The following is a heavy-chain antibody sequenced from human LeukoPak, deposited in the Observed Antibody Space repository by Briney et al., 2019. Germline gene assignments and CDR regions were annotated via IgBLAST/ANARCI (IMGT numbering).Heavy chain of an antibody. CDR3: ASAAGTPYYYYYYMDV. D-gene: IGHD6-13*01. CDR2: IYSGGST. V-gene: IGHV3-53*01. J-gene: IGHJ6*03. Sequence: GGSLRLSCAASGFTVSSNYMSWVRQAPGKGLEWVSVIYSGGSTYYADSVKGRFTISRDNSKNTLYLQMNSLRAEDTAVYYCASAAGTPYYYYYYMDVWGKGTTVTVSS. CDR1: GFTVSSNY.